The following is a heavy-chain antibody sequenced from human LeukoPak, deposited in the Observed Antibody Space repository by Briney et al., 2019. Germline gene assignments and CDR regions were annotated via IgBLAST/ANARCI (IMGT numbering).Heavy chain of an antibody. Sequence: SETLSLTSTVSGRSISSSSYYWGWIRQPPGKGLEWIGSIYYSESTYYNPSLKSRVTMSVDTSKSQFSLKLSSVTAADTAVYYCARQDYYDSSGYQIHNWFDPWGQGTLVTVSS. CDR2: IYYSEST. CDR3: ARQDYYDSSGYQIHNWFDP. V-gene: IGHV4-39*01. D-gene: IGHD3-22*01. J-gene: IGHJ5*02. CDR1: GRSISSSSYY.